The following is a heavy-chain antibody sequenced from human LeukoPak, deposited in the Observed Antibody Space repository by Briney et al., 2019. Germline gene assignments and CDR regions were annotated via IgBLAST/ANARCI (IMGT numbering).Heavy chain of an antibody. Sequence: SETLSLTSTDSGGSISSYYWSWIRQPAGEGLEWMGRIYTSGRTNYNPSLKSRATMSVDTSKNQFSLKLSSVTAADTAVYYCASGYCGGACQLGGVDMWGQGTMVTVSS. J-gene: IGHJ3*02. V-gene: IGHV4-4*07. D-gene: IGHD2-21*02. CDR2: IYTSGRT. CDR1: GGSISSYY. CDR3: ASGYCGGACQLGGVDM.